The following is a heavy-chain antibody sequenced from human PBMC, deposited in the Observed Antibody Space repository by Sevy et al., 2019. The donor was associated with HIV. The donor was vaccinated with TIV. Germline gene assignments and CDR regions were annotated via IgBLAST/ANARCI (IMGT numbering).Heavy chain of an antibody. Sequence: GGSLRLSCAASGFSISGYGMHWVHQAPGKGLEWVAVIWYDGTNKEYADSVKGRFTISRDNSKNTLYLQMNSRRAEDTAVYYCARQSNYYGYSGYYPYFDYWGQGTLVTVSS. CDR1: GFSISGYG. CDR2: IWYDGTNK. D-gene: IGHD3-22*01. V-gene: IGHV3-33*01. CDR3: ARQSNYYGYSGYYPYFDY. J-gene: IGHJ4*02.